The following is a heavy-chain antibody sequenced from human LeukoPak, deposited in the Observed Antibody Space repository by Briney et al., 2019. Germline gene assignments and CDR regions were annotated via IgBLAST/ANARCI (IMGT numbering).Heavy chain of an antibody. V-gene: IGHV5-51*01. J-gene: IGHJ6*02. Sequence: GESLKISCKGSGYSFTSYWIGWVRQMPGKGLEWMGIIYPGDSDTRYSPSFQGQVTISADKSISTAYLQWSSLKASDTAMYYCARLSGPVASTGTYYYGMDVWGQGTTVTVSS. CDR3: ARLSGPVASTGTYYYGMDV. CDR2: IYPGDSDT. D-gene: IGHD6-19*01. CDR1: GYSFTSYW.